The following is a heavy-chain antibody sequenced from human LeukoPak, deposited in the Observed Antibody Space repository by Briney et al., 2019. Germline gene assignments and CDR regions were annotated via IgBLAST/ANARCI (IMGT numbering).Heavy chain of an antibody. J-gene: IGHJ6*02. CDR1: GFTFSSYA. V-gene: IGHV3-23*01. CDR2: MSGTGRFT. D-gene: IGHD2-2*02. CDR3: ARDLCSSTSCYTDYYGMDV. Sequence: GGSLRLSCAASGFTFSSYAMTWVRQAPGKGLEWVSAMSGTGRFTYYADSVKGRFTISRDNSKNTLYLQMNSLRAEDTAVYYCARDLCSSTSCYTDYYGMDVWGQGTTVTVSS.